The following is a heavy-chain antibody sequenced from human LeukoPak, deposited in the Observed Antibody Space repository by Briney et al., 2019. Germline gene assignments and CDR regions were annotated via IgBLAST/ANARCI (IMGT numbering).Heavy chain of an antibody. J-gene: IGHJ5*02. CDR3: ARDRYPHYGGNQGWFDP. V-gene: IGHV4-4*07. Sequence: SETLSLTCTVSGGSIRSYYWSWIRQPAGKGLEWIGRIYTSGSTNYNPSLKSRVTVSVDTSKNQLSLKLSSVTAADTAVYYCARDRYPHYGGNQGWFDPWGQGTLVTVSS. D-gene: IGHD4-17*01. CDR1: GGSIRSYY. CDR2: IYTSGST.